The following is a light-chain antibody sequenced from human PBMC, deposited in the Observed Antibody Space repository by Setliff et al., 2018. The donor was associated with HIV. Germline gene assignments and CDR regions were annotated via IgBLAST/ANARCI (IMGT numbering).Light chain of an antibody. CDR2: EVS. J-gene: IGLJ1*01. V-gene: IGLV2-23*02. CDR1: SSDVGGYKY. CDR3: CSYAGSSLYV. Sequence: QSALTQPASVSGSPGQSITISCTGTSSDVGGYKYVYWYQQHPGKAPKLMIYEVSKRPSGVSNRFSGSKSGNTASLTISGLQAEDEADYYCCSYAGSSLYVFGTGTKVTVL.